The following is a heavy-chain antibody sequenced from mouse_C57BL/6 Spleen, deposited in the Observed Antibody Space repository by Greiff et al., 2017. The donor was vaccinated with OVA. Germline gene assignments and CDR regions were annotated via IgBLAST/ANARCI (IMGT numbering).Heavy chain of an antibody. J-gene: IGHJ3*01. CDR2: INPNNGGT. V-gene: IGHV1-26*01. D-gene: IGHD1-1*01. CDR3: ARSYGSSPLAY. CDR1: GYTFTDYY. Sequence: VQLQQSGPELVKPGASVTISCKASGYTFTDYYMNWVKQSHGQSLEWIGAINPNNGGTSYNQKFKGKATLTVDKSSSTAYMELRSLTSEDSAVYYCARSYGSSPLAYWGQGTLVTVSA.